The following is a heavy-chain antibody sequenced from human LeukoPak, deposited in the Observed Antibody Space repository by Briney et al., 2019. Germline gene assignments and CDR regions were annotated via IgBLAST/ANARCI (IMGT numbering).Heavy chain of an antibody. D-gene: IGHD6-19*01. Sequence: GGSLRLSCAASGFTFSDYYMSWIRQAPGKGLEWVSYISSISSYTNYADSVKGRFTISRDNAKNSLYLQMNSLRAEDTAVYYCARGQWLYDYWGQGTLVTVSS. J-gene: IGHJ4*02. CDR3: ARGQWLYDY. V-gene: IGHV3-11*06. CDR1: GFTFSDYY. CDR2: ISSISSYT.